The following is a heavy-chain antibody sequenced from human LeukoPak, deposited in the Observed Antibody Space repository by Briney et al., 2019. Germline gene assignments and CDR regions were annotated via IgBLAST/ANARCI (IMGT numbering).Heavy chain of an antibody. D-gene: IGHD2-15*01. CDR1: GGSIRSYY. V-gene: IGHV4-4*07. Sequence: SETLSLTCTVSGGSIRSYYWSWIRQPAGKGLEWIGRIYTSGSTNYNPSLKSRVTMSVDTSKNQFSLKLSSVTAADTAVYYCARVACSGGSCYSGWFDPWGQGTLVTVSS. CDR3: ARVACSGGSCYSGWFDP. J-gene: IGHJ5*02. CDR2: IYTSGST.